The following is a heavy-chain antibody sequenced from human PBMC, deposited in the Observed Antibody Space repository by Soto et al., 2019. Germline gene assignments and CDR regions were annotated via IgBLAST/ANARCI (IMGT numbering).Heavy chain of an antibody. V-gene: IGHV4-38-2*01. CDR1: VYSIAICYG. CDR2: IYHAGSV. CDR3: ARTFDYYGMDV. J-gene: IGHJ6*02. Sequence: AETLSLTCAGSVYSIAICYGWAWIRQPPGKGLEWIVSIYHAGSVYYNPSLNSRVAVSLDTSKNHFSLKLTSVTAADTAVYYCARTFDYYGMDVWGQGTTVTVSS.